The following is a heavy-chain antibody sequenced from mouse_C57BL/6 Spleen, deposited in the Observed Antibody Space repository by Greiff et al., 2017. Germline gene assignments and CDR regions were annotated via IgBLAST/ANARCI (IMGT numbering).Heavy chain of an antibody. CDR3: ARRYYYGSSPPFAY. Sequence: VQLQQSGPELVKPGASVKISCKASGYSFTGYYMNWVKQSPEKSLEWIGEINPSTGGTTYNQKFKAKATLTVDKSSSTAYMQLKSLTSEDSAVYYCARRYYYGSSPPFAYWGQGTLVTVSA. D-gene: IGHD1-1*01. CDR1: GYSFTGYY. J-gene: IGHJ3*01. CDR2: INPSTGGT. V-gene: IGHV1-42*01.